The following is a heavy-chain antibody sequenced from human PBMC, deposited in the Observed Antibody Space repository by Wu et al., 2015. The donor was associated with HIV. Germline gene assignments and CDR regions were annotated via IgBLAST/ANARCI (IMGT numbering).Heavy chain of an antibody. V-gene: IGHV1-69*01. CDR2: IIPLFGTT. D-gene: IGHD6-19*01. CDR1: GNTFNA. CDR3: ATPRSPGFSSAWPTYFDF. Sequence: QVQLVQSGAEVKKPGSSVKIPCKASGNTFNAVNWLRQAPGQGLEWMGGIIPLFGTTEYAHIFQGRVTITTDESTSTAYMRLSSLTSADTAVYYCATPRSPGFSSAWPTYFDFWGQGTLITVSS. J-gene: IGHJ4*02.